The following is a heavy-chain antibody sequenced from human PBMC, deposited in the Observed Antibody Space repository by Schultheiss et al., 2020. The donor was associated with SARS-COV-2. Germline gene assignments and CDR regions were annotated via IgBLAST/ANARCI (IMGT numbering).Heavy chain of an antibody. D-gene: IGHD2-21*01. J-gene: IGHJ6*02. V-gene: IGHV3-30*18. Sequence: GGSLRLSCAASGFTFSSYGMHWVRQAPGKGLEWVAVISYDGSNKYYADSVKGRFTISRDNSKNTLYLQMNSLRAEDTAVYYCAKDIRVQYYYYGMDVWGQGTTVTVSS. CDR3: AKDIRVQYYYYGMDV. CDR2: ISYDGSNK. CDR1: GFTFSSYG.